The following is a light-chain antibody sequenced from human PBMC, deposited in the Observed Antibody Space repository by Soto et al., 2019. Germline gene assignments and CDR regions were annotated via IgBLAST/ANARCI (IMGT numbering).Light chain of an antibody. CDR1: QSVSSY. CDR3: QQYNNWPPIT. CDR2: DAS. J-gene: IGKJ5*01. Sequence: EIVLTQSPATLSLSPWELATFSCRASQSVSSYLAWYQQKPGQAPRLLIFDASSRATGIPARFSGDGSGTDFTLTISSLEPEDFAVYYCQQYNNWPPITFGQGTRLEI. V-gene: IGKV3-11*01.